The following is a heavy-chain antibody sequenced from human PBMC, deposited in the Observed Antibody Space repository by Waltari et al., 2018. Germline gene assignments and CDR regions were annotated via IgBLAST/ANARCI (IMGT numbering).Heavy chain of an antibody. CDR3: ATSQPGIAAAGSPYTFFDY. D-gene: IGHD6-13*01. CDR1: GGSFSGYY. V-gene: IGHV4-34*01. Sequence: QVQLQQWGAGLLKPSETLSLTCAVYGGSFSGYYWSWIRQPPGKGLEWIGEINHSGRTNYNPSLKSRVTISVDTSKNQFSLKLSSVTAADTAVYYCATSQPGIAAAGSPYTFFDYWGQGTLVTVSS. CDR2: INHSGRT. J-gene: IGHJ4*02.